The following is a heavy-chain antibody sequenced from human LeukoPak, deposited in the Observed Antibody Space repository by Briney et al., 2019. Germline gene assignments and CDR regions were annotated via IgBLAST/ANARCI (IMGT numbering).Heavy chain of an antibody. D-gene: IGHD2-2*01. CDR1: GFSFDDYG. Sequence: RSGGSLRLSCAISGFSFDDYGMSWVRHAPGKGLEWVSGISRNGGNTGYADSVKGRFTISRDNAKNSLYLQMNSLRGDDTALYYCARASRSSSCYGGACYFYYMDVWGKGTTVTVSS. V-gene: IGHV3-20*04. CDR2: ISRNGGNT. J-gene: IGHJ6*03. CDR3: ARASRSSSCYGGACYFYYMDV.